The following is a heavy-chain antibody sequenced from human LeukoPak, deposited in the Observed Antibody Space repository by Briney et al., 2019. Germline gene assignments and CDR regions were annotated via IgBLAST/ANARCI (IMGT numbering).Heavy chain of an antibody. CDR3: AKNRLIPLWFRYYYHQDV. CDR1: GFTFSSYA. J-gene: IGHJ6*03. Sequence: GGSLRLSCAASGFTFSSYAMSWVRQAPGKGLEWVSAISGSGGSTYYADSVKGRFTISRDNSKNTLYMQMNSLRAEDMAVYYCAKNRLIPLWFRYYYHQDVWGKGTPVTVSS. V-gene: IGHV3-23*01. D-gene: IGHD5-18*01. CDR2: ISGSGGST.